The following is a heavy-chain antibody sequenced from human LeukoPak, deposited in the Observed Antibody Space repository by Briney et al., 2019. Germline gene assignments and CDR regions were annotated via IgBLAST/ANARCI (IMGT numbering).Heavy chain of an antibody. Sequence: GGSLRLSCAASGFTFSSYEMNWVRQAPGKGLEWVSALSGSGHSTYYADSVKGRFTISRDNAKNSLYLQMNSLRAEDTAVYYCARGGSYGSGRVFGYWGQGTLVTVSS. CDR3: ARGGSYGSGRVFGY. J-gene: IGHJ4*02. V-gene: IGHV3-48*03. CDR1: GFTFSSYE. D-gene: IGHD3-10*01. CDR2: LSGSGHST.